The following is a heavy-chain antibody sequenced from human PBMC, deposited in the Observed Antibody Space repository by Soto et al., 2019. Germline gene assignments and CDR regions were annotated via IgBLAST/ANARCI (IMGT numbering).Heavy chain of an antibody. D-gene: IGHD3-22*01. CDR2: ISSNGGST. Sequence: GGSLRLSCSASGFTFSSYAMHWVRQAPGKGLEYVSAISSNGGSTYYADSVKGRFTISRDNSKNTLYLQMSSLRAEDTAVYYCVKVSPSYDSSGYYSWYFDRWGRGTRVTVSS. CDR1: GFTFSSYA. V-gene: IGHV3-64D*08. CDR3: VKVSPSYDSSGYYSWYFDR. J-gene: IGHJ2*01.